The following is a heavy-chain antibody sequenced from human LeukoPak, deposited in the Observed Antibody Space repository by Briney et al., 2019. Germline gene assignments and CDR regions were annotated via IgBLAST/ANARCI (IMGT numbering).Heavy chain of an antibody. J-gene: IGHJ4*02. CDR1: GYTFTGYY. V-gene: IGHV1-24*01. Sequence: GASVKVSCKASGYTFTGYYMHWVRQAPGKGLEWMGGFDPEDGETIYAQKFQGRVTMTEDTSTDTAYMELSSLRSEDTAVYYCATANNHYFDYWGQGTLVTVSS. CDR2: FDPEDGET. CDR3: ATANNHYFDY. D-gene: IGHD1-14*01.